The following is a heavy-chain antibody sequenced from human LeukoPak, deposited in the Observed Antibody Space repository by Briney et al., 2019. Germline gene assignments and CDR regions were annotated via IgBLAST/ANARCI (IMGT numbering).Heavy chain of an antibody. V-gene: IGHV1-2*02. CDR1: GYTFTSYG. CDR3: ATHYYDILTGYYKKFPYYYYMDV. Sequence: ASVKVSCKASGYTFTSYGISWVRQAPGQGLEWMGWINPNSGGTNYAQKFQGRVTMTRDTSISTAYMELSRLRSDDTAVYYCATHYYDILTGYYKKFPYYYYMDVWGKGTTVTVSS. CDR2: INPNSGGT. D-gene: IGHD3-9*01. J-gene: IGHJ6*03.